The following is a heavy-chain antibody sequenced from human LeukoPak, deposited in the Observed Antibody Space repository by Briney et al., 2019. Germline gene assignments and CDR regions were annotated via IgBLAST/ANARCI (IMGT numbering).Heavy chain of an antibody. J-gene: IGHJ4*02. V-gene: IGHV1-18*01. CDR1: GDTFTSYG. D-gene: IGHD3-16*01. Sequence: VSLKVSCKASGDTFTSYGISWVRQAPGQGLEWMGWISAYNGNTNYAQKLQGRVTMTTDTSTSTAYMELRSLRSDDTAVYYCAREPWGYFDYWGQGTLVTVSS. CDR3: AREPWGYFDY. CDR2: ISAYNGNT.